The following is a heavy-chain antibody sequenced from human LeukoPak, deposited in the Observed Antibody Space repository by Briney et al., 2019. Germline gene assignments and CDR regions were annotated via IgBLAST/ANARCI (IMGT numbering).Heavy chain of an antibody. CDR3: ARAGYSYGTGYYFDY. CDR2: IYYSGST. D-gene: IGHD5-18*01. Sequence: SETLSLTCTVSGGSISSYYWSWIRQPPGKGLEWIGYIYYSGSTNYNPSLKSRVTISVDTSKNQFSLKLSPVTAADTAVYYCARAGYSYGTGYYFDYWGQGALVTVSS. CDR1: GGSISSYY. V-gene: IGHV4-59*08. J-gene: IGHJ4*02.